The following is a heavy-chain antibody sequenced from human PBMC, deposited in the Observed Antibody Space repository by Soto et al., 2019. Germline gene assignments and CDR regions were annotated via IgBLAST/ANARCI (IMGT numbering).Heavy chain of an antibody. J-gene: IGHJ4*02. D-gene: IGHD3-22*01. CDR3: ARRIDSSGYFDY. CDR1: GGSISSSSYY. CDR2: IYYSGST. Sequence: SETLSLTCTVSGGSISSSSYYWGWIRQPPGKGLEWIGSIYYSGSTYYNPSLKSRVTISVDTSKNHFSLKLSSVTAADTAVYYCARRIDSSGYFDYWGQGTLVTVSS. V-gene: IGHV4-39*01.